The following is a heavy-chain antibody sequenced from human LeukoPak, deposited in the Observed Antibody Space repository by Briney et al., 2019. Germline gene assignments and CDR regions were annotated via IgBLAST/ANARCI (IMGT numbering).Heavy chain of an antibody. CDR3: ARPVGRYDFWSGCFNAFDI. D-gene: IGHD3-3*01. CDR1: SGSISSGDCY. CDR2: IYYSGST. V-gene: IGHV4-39*01. J-gene: IGHJ3*02. Sequence: PSQTLSLTCTVSSGSISSGDCYWGWIRQPPGKGLEWIGSIYYSGSTYYNPSLKSRVTISVDTSKNQFSLKLSSVTAADTAVYYCARPVGRYDFWSGCFNAFDIWGQGTMVTVSS.